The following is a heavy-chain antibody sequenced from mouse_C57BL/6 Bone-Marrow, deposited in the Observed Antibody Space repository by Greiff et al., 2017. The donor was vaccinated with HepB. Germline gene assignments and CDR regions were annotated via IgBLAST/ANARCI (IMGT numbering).Heavy chain of an antibody. J-gene: IGHJ1*03. CDR2: INPNYGTT. V-gene: IGHV1-39*01. Sequence: VQLQQSGPELVKPGASVKISCKASGYSFTDYNMNWVNQSNGKSLEWIGVINPNYGTTSYNQKFKGKATLTVDQSSSTAYMQLNSLTSEDSAVYYCARSDYGSSSSYWYFDVWGTGTTVTVSS. CDR3: ARSDYGSSSSYWYFDV. D-gene: IGHD1-1*01. CDR1: GYSFTDYN.